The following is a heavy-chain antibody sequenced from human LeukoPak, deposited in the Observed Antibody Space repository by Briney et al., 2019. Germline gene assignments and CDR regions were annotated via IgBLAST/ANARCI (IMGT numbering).Heavy chain of an antibody. CDR2: INPNSGGT. CDR1: GYTFTGYY. V-gene: IGHV1-2*06. CDR3: ARPSYYDSCGYYYDYYYYGMDV. D-gene: IGHD3-22*01. J-gene: IGHJ6*02. Sequence: ASVKVSCKASGYTFTGYYMHWVRQAPGQGLEWMGRINPNSGGTNYAQKFQGRVTMTRDTSISTAYMELSRLRSDDTAVYYCARPSYYDSCGYYYDYYYYGMDVWGQGTTVTVSS.